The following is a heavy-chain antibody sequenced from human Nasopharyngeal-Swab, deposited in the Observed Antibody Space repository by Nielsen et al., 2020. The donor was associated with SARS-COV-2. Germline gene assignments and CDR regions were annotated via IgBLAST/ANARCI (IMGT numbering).Heavy chain of an antibody. V-gene: IGHV4-34*01. D-gene: IGHD2-2*01. CDR1: GGSFSGYY. Sequence: SETLSLTCAVYGGSFSGYYWSWIRQPPGKGLEWIGEINHSGSTNYNPSLKSRVTISVDTSKNQFSLKLSSVTAADTAVYFCARGGEGVEPAPILGLGPYYSYFYMDVWGKGTTVTVSS. CDR2: INHSGST. J-gene: IGHJ6*03. CDR3: ARGGEGVEPAPILGLGPYYSYFYMDV.